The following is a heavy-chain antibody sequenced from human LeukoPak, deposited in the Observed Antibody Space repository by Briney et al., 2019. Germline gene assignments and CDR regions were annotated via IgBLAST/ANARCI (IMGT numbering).Heavy chain of an antibody. Sequence: GRSLRLSCAASGFTFSTYAMHWVRQAPGKGLEGVAVIPYDGSNKYYADSVKGRFTISRENSKNRLYLQMNSLRAEDTAVYYCARAEGYGGELDSWGQGTLVTVSS. D-gene: IGHD4-23*01. CDR1: GFTFSTYA. CDR3: ARAEGYGGELDS. CDR2: IPYDGSNK. V-gene: IGHV3-30*04. J-gene: IGHJ4*02.